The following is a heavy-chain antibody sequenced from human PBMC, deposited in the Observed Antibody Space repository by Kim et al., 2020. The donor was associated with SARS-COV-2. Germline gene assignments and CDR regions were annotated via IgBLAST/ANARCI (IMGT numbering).Heavy chain of an antibody. CDR2: IYSGGST. CDR1: GFTVSSNY. V-gene: IGHV3-53*01. J-gene: IGHJ6*02. CDR3: ASEKGNANYYYGSGYPPYYDGMDV. Sequence: GGSLRLSCAASGFTVSSNYMSWVRQAPGKGLEWVSVIYSGGSTYYADSVKGRFTISRDNSKNTLYLQMNSLRAEDTAVYYCASEKGNANYYYGSGYPPYYDGMDVWGQGTTVTVSS. D-gene: IGHD3-10*01.